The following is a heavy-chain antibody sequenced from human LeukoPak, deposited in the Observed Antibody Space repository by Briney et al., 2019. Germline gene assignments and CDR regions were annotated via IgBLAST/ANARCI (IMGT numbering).Heavy chain of an antibody. Sequence: GRSLRLSCAASGFTFSSYAMHWVRQAPGKGLEWVAVISYDGSNKYYAGSVKGRFTISRDNSKNTLYLQMNSLRAEDTAVYYCARDKGITMIRGVIYGMDVWGQGTTVTVSS. CDR3: ARDKGITMIRGVIYGMDV. D-gene: IGHD3-22*01. CDR1: GFTFSSYA. V-gene: IGHV3-30-3*01. J-gene: IGHJ6*02. CDR2: ISYDGSNK.